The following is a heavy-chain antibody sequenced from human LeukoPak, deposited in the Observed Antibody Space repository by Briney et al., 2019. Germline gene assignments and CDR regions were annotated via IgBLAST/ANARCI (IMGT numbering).Heavy chain of an antibody. CDR3: ARDYSVMDIVASYFFDY. CDR2: ISTTGTII. J-gene: IGHJ4*02. V-gene: IGHV3-48*03. D-gene: IGHD5-12*01. Sequence: PGGSLRLSCAASGFTFSSYEMGWVRQAPGKGLEWISYISTTGTIIYYADSVKGLFTISRDNAENSLYLQMNSLRAEDTAVYYCARDYSVMDIVASYFFDYWGQGTLVTVSS. CDR1: GFTFSSYE.